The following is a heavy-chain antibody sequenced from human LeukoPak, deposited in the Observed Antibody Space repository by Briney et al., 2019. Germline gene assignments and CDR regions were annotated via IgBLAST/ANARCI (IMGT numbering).Heavy chain of an antibody. J-gene: IGHJ3*02. CDR2: ISGSGGST. D-gene: IGHD3-3*01. Sequence: GGSLRLSCAASGFTFSSYAMNWVRQAPGKGLEWVSAISGSGGSTYYADSVKGRFTISRDNSKNTLYLQMNSLRAEDTAVYYCAKVYYDFWSGFTLGPNDAFDIWGQGTMVTVSS. CDR1: GFTFSSYA. V-gene: IGHV3-23*01. CDR3: AKVYYDFWSGFTLGPNDAFDI.